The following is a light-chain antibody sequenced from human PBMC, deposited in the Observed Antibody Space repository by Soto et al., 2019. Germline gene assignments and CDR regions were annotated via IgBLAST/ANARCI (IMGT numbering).Light chain of an antibody. V-gene: IGKV3-20*01. Sequence: EIVLTQSPGTLSLSPGERATLSCRASQSVSSSSLAWYQQKPGQAPRLLISGASRGATGIPDRFSGSGSGTDFTLTISRLEPEDFAVYYCQQYGSSPWTFGQGTKVEIK. J-gene: IGKJ1*01. CDR1: QSVSSSS. CDR3: QQYGSSPWT. CDR2: GAS.